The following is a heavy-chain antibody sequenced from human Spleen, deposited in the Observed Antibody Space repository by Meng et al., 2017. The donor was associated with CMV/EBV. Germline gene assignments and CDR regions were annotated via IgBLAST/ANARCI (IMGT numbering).Heavy chain of an antibody. D-gene: IGHD2-21*02. CDR1: GFTFSSYA. CDR2: ISGSGGST. J-gene: IGHJ4*02. CDR3: TKDFEAYCGGDCYSDY. Sequence: EXQLLEXXXGLVQPGXSLRLSXASSGFTFSSYAMSWVRQAPGKGPEWVSHISGSGGSTYYADSVKGRFTISRDNSKNTLYLQMNSLRAEDTAIYYCTKDFEAYCGGDCYSDYWGQGTLVTVSS. V-gene: IGHV3-23*01.